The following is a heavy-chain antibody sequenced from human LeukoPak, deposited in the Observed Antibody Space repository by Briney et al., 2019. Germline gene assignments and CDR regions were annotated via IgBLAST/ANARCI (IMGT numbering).Heavy chain of an antibody. CDR1: GFTFSSYG. J-gene: IGHJ4*02. CDR3: AKMYVSYFDY. Sequence: QSGGSLRLSCAASGFTFSSYGMHWVRQAPGKGLEWVAFIRYDGSNKYYADSVKGRFTISRDNSKNTLYLQMNSLRAEDTAVYYCAKMYVSYFDYWGQGTLVTVSS. D-gene: IGHD2-8*01. V-gene: IGHV3-30*02. CDR2: IRYDGSNK.